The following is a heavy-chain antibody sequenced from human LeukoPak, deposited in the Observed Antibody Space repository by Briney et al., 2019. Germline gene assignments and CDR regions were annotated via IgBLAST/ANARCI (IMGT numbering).Heavy chain of an antibody. D-gene: IGHD3-9*01. CDR1: GFTFSSYS. Sequence: PGGSLRLSCAASGFTFSSYSMNWVRQAPGKGLEWVSSISSSSSYIYYADSVKGRFTISRDNTKNSLYLQMNSLRAEDTAVYYCARLMNYDILTGYDYWGQGTLVTVSS. V-gene: IGHV3-21*01. J-gene: IGHJ4*02. CDR3: ARLMNYDILTGYDY. CDR2: ISSSSSYI.